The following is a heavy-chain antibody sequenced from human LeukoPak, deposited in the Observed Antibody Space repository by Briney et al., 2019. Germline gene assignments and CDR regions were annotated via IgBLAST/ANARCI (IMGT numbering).Heavy chain of an antibody. J-gene: IGHJ3*02. CDR3: ARGENPLDAFDI. Sequence: GASVKVSCKASGYSFSDSGINWVRQAPGQGLEWMGWISAYSGSTYFAQNFQGRVTLTTDTSTSTGYMELRTLRSDDTAVYYCARGENPLDAFDIWGQGTMVTVSS. CDR1: GYSFSDSG. CDR2: ISAYSGST. V-gene: IGHV1-18*01.